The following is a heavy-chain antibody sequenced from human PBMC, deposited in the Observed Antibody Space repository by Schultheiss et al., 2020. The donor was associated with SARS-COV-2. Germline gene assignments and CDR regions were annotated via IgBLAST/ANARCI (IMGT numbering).Heavy chain of an antibody. CDR2: INHSGST. CDR3: ARVGCSSTSCYQNDY. CDR1: GGSFSGYY. D-gene: IGHD2-2*01. Sequence: SQTLSLTCAVYGGSFSGYYWSWIRQPPGKGLEWIGEINHSGSTYYNPSLKSRVTISVDTSKNQFSLKLSSVTAADTAVYYCARVGCSSTSCYQNDYWGQGTLVTVSS. J-gene: IGHJ4*02. V-gene: IGHV4-34*01.